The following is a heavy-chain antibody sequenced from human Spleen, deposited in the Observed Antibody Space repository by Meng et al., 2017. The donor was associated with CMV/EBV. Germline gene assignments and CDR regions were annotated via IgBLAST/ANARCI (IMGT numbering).Heavy chain of an antibody. V-gene: IGHV3-20*04. CDR2: INWNGGST. D-gene: IGHD5-18*01. J-gene: IGHJ6*02. Sequence: GGSLRLSCEASGFTFDNYGMNWVRQSPGKGLEWVSGINWNGGSTRYADSVKGRFTISRDSAKNSLYLQMDSLRTEDTALYYCARGIIDAAMVPFYYGMDVWGQGTTVTVSS. CDR3: ARGIIDAAMVPFYYGMDV. CDR1: GFTFDNYG.